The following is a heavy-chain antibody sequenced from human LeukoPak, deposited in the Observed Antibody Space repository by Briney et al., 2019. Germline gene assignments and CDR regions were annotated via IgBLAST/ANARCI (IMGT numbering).Heavy chain of an antibody. D-gene: IGHD6-19*01. CDR2: ISAYNGNT. CDR3: AKFKAVAGEGGAFDI. Sequence: ASVKVSCKASGYTFTSYGISWERQAPGQGLEWMGWISAYNGNTNYAQKLQGRVTMTTDTSTSTADMELRSLRSDDTAVYYCAKFKAVAGEGGAFDIWGQGTMVTVSS. CDR1: GYTFTSYG. J-gene: IGHJ3*02. V-gene: IGHV1-18*01.